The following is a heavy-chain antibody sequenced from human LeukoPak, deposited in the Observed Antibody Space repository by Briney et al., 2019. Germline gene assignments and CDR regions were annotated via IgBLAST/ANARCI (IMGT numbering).Heavy chain of an antibody. V-gene: IGHV4-39*07. J-gene: IGHJ4*02. Sequence: PSETLSLTCTVSGGSISSSSYYWGWIRQPPGKGLEWIGSIYYSGSTYYNPSLKSRVTISVDTSKNQFSLKLSSVTAADTAVYYCARDRTWELHWGDYWGQGTLVTVSS. CDR2: IYYSGST. D-gene: IGHD1-26*01. CDR3: ARDRTWELHWGDY. CDR1: GGSISSSSYY.